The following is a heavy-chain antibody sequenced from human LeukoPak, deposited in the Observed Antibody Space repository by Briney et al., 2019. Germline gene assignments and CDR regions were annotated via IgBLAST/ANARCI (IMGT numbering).Heavy chain of an antibody. Sequence: ASVKVSRKASGYTFTGYYMHWVRQAPGQGLEWMGRINPNSGGTNYAQKFQGRVTMTRDTSISTAYMELSRLRSDDTAVYYCARDVSYSSRGWFDPWGQGTLVTVSS. CDR2: INPNSGGT. J-gene: IGHJ5*02. CDR3: ARDVSYSSRGWFDP. CDR1: GYTFTGYY. V-gene: IGHV1-2*06. D-gene: IGHD6-13*01.